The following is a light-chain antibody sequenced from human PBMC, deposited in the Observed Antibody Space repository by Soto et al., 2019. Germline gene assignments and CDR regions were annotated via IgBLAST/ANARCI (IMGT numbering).Light chain of an antibody. J-gene: IGKJ4*01. Sequence: EIVLTQSPGTLSLSPGERATLSCRASQSISSTYLAWYQQKPGQAPRLRIYAASRRATGIPDRFSGSGSGTDFTLTISRLEPEDFAVFFCQQYERSPTTFGGGTKVEIK. CDR3: QQYERSPTT. V-gene: IGKV3-20*01. CDR2: AAS. CDR1: QSISSTY.